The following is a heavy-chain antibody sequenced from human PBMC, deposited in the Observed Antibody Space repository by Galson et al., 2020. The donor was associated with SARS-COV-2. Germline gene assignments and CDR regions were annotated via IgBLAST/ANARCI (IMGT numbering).Heavy chain of an antibody. CDR3: ARDLWMRDWFDP. CDR2: ISSSGSTK. Sequence: NSGGSLRLSCAASGFTFSDNYMSWIRQAPGKGLEWVSYISSSGSTKFYADSVKGRFTISRDNAKNSLYLQMNSLRAEDTAVYYCARDLWMRDWFDPWGQGTRVTVSS. CDR1: GFTFSDNY. J-gene: IGHJ5*02. D-gene: IGHD3-3*01. V-gene: IGHV3-11*04.